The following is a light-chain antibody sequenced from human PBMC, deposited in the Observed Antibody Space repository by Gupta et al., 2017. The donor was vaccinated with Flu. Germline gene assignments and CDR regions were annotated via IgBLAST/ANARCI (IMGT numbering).Light chain of an antibody. Sequence: TLSASVGDRGSITCRASQSISSELAWYQQKQGKDAKSLIYKAATIKAGVISKCSGSGGGTEVTITISSRQQDDVAAYYCQQYNSSSQYTFGQGTKVEIK. CDR2: KAA. J-gene: IGKJ2*01. V-gene: IGKV1-5*03. CDR3: QQYNSSSQYT. CDR1: QSISSE.